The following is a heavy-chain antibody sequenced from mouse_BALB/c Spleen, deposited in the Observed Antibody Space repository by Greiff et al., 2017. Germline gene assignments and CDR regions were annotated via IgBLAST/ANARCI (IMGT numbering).Heavy chain of an antibody. Sequence: DVKLVESGGGLVQPGGSLKLSCAASGFTFSSYGMSWVRQTPDKRLELVATINSNGGSTYYPDSVKGRFTISRDNAKNTLYLQMSSLKSEDTAMYYCARSYYRYDGHYYAMDYWGQGTSVTVSS. V-gene: IGHV5-6-3*01. CDR1: GFTFSSYG. CDR2: INSNGGST. CDR3: ARSYYRYDGHYYAMDY. J-gene: IGHJ4*01. D-gene: IGHD2-14*01.